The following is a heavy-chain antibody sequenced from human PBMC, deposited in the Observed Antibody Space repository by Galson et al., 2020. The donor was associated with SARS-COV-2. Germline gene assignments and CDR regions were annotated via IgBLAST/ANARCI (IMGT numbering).Heavy chain of an antibody. CDR1: GGSISSYY. CDR2: IYYSGST. CDR3: ARDRDSSSQLDY. J-gene: IGHJ4*02. D-gene: IGHD6-6*01. Sequence: ETSETLSLTCTVSGGSISSYYWSWIRQPPGKGLEWIGYIYYSGSTNYNPSLKSRVTISVDTSKNQFSLKLSSVTAADTAVYYCARDRDSSSQLDYWGQGTLVTVSS. V-gene: IGHV4-59*01.